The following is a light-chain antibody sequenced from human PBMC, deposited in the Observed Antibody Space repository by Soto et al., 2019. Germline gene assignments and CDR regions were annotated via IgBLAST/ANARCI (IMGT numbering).Light chain of an antibody. CDR3: LQDYNFPFT. CDR2: AAS. V-gene: IGKV1-6*01. CDR1: QDISSY. Sequence: AIQVTQSPSSLSASVGDRVTITCRASQDISSYLAWYQQKPGKAPNLLISAASTLQSGVPSRFSGTGSGTDFALTISSLQPEDSATYYCLQDYNFPFTFGPGTKVDIK. J-gene: IGKJ3*01.